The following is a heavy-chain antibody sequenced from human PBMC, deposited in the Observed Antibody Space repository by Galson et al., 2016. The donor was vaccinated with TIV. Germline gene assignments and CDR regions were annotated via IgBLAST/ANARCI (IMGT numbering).Heavy chain of an antibody. V-gene: IGHV4-59*11. J-gene: IGHJ6*02. Sequence: ETLSLTCTVSGVSISGHYWTWTRQPPGKGLEWIGYIYYNGPTNYSPSLKSRVTFSVDTSKNQVSLKLNSVTAADTAVYYCARERRDYYYGMDVWGQGTTVIVSS. CDR2: IYYNGPT. CDR3: ARERRDYYYGMDV. CDR1: GVSISGHY.